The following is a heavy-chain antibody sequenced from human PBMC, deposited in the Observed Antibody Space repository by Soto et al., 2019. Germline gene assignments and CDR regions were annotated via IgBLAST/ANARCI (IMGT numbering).Heavy chain of an antibody. CDR3: ARAYSSSRGMSYYYYGMDV. J-gene: IGHJ6*02. CDR1: GFTFSSYS. D-gene: IGHD6-6*01. CDR2: ISSSSSTI. V-gene: IGHV3-48*02. Sequence: GGSLRLSCAASGFTFSSYSMNWVRQAPGKGLEWVSYISSSSSTIYYADSVKGRFTISRDNAKNSLYLQMNSLRDEDTAVYYCARAYSSSRGMSYYYYGMDVWGQGTTVTVSS.